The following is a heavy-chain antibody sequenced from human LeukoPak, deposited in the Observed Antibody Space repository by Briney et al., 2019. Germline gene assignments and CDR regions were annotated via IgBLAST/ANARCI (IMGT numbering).Heavy chain of an antibody. CDR2: INDSGRT. CDR3: ARRWNYGRNYYIDV. J-gene: IGHJ6*03. Sequence: SETLSLTCAVCGGSFSNYYWSWIRQTPGKGMEWIGEINDSGRTNYNPSLMSRVTVSVDTSKNQFSLRLTSVTATDTAVYYCARRWNYGRNYYIDVWGKGAAVSVSS. V-gene: IGHV4-34*01. D-gene: IGHD1-7*01. CDR1: GGSFSNYY.